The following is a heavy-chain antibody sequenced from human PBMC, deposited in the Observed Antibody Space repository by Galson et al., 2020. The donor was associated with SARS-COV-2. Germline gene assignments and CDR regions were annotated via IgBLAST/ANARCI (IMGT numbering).Heavy chain of an antibody. CDR3: ARVNGRRELYYYYGMDV. V-gene: IGHV4-30-2*01. Sequence: SQTLSLTCAVSGGSISSGGYSWSWIRQPPGKGLEWIGYIYHSGSTYYNPSLKSRVTISVDRSKNQFSLKLSSVTAADTAVYYCARVNGRRELYYYYGMDVWGQGTTVTVSS. CDR1: GGSISSGGYS. CDR2: IYHSGST. J-gene: IGHJ6*02. D-gene: IGHD1-26*01.